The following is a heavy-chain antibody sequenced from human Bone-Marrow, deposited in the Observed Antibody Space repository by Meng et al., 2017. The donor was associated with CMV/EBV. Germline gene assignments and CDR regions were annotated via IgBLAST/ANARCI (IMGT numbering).Heavy chain of an antibody. CDR1: GFTFSSYA. CDR2: ISGSGGST. J-gene: IGHJ3*02. D-gene: IGHD6-19*01. CDR3: ARSIAVAPIAFDI. Sequence: GESLKISCAASGFTFSSYAMSWVRQAPGKGLEWVSAISGSGGSTYYADSVKGRFTISRDNSKNTLYLQMGSLRAEDMAVYYCARSIAVAPIAFDIWGQGTMVTVSS. V-gene: IGHV3-23*01.